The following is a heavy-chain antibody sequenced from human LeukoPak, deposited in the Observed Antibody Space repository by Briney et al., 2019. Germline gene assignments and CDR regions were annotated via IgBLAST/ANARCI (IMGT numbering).Heavy chain of an antibody. CDR1: GFTFDDYG. V-gene: IGHV3-20*04. J-gene: IGHJ6*03. CDR3: ARDPQTYYYDSSGSDFYYYYYMDV. Sequence: PGGSLRLSCAASGFTFDDYGMSWVRQAPGKGLEWVSGINWNGGSTVYADSVKGRFTISRDNAKNSLYLQMNSLRAEDTALYYCARDPQTYYYDSSGSDFYYYYYMDVWGKGTTVTVSS. CDR2: INWNGGST. D-gene: IGHD3-22*01.